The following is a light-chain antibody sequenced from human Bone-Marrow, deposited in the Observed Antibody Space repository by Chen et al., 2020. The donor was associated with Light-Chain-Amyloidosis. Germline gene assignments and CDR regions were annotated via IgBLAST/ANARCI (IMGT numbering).Light chain of an antibody. CDR3: SSYTITNTLV. V-gene: IGLV2-14*01. CDR2: EVT. Sequence: QSALTQPPPVSGSPGQSITIPCTGTSSDVGGDNHVSWYQQHPDKAPKLMIYEVTNRPSWVPDRFSGSKSDNTASLTISGLQTEDEADYFCSSYTITNTLVFGSGTRVTVL. J-gene: IGLJ1*01. CDR1: SSDVGGDNH.